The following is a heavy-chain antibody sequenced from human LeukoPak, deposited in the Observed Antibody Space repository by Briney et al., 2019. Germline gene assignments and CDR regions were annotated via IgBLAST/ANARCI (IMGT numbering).Heavy chain of an antibody. CDR1: GYDFNGYY. Sequence: GASVKVSCKTSGYDFNGYYLNWVRQAPGQGLEWMGSINPISADTDYAPKFQGRVTMTRDTSITTAYMEVSRLRSDDTAVYYCAKDRGYYDILSGYYYGDAFDVWGQGKMVTVSS. D-gene: IGHD3-9*01. CDR2: INPISADT. CDR3: AKDRGYYDILSGYYYGDAFDV. V-gene: IGHV1-2*02. J-gene: IGHJ3*01.